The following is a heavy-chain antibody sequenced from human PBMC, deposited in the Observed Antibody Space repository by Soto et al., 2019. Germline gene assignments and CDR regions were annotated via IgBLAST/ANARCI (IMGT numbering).Heavy chain of an antibody. CDR2: ISTSSGAI. J-gene: IGHJ4*02. CDR1: GFTFSSYE. Sequence: LRLSCEGSGFTFSSYEMNWVRQAPGKGLEWISYISTSSGAIFYADSVKGRFTISRDNSKNSLYLQMNSLRAEDTAVYYCARDRLSMVADITYFFDYWGQGTPVTVSS. CDR3: ARDRLSMVADITYFFDY. D-gene: IGHD3-3*02. V-gene: IGHV3-48*03.